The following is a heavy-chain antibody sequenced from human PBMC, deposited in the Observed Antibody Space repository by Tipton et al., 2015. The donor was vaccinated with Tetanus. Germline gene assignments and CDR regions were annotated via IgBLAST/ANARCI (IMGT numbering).Heavy chain of an antibody. J-gene: IGHJ4*02. CDR1: GFTFSSYA. V-gene: IGHV3-23*01. CDR3: AKDQAEGEWELLLARYFDY. Sequence: CAASGFTFSSYAMSWVRQAPGKGLEWVSAISGSGGSTYYADSVKGRFTISRDNSKNTLYLQMNSLRAEDTAVYYCAKDQAEGEWELLLARYFDYWGQGTLVTVSS. D-gene: IGHD1-26*01. CDR2: ISGSGGST.